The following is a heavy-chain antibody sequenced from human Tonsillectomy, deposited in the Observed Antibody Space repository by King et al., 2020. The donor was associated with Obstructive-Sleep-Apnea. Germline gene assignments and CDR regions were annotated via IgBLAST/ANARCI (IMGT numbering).Heavy chain of an antibody. Sequence: VQLVESGGGVVQPGRSLRLSCAASGFTFSNFPMHWVRQAPGKGMEWVAVMSYDGNNKYYADSVKGRFTISRDNSKNTLYLQMNSLRAEDTAIYYCARGRGSYCFDYWGQGTLVTVSS. CDR2: MSYDGNNK. V-gene: IGHV3-30-3*01. CDR1: GFTFSNFP. D-gene: IGHD1-26*01. J-gene: IGHJ4*02. CDR3: ARGRGSYCFDY.